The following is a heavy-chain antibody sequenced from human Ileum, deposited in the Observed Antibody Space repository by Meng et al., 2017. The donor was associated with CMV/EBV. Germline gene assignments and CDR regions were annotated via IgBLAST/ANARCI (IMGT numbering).Heavy chain of an antibody. V-gene: IGHV1-2*02. D-gene: IGHD3-10*02. CDR1: GYTFTGSY. J-gene: IGHJ4*02. CDR2: INPNNGGT. CDR3: AVHLYPRPEVY. Sequence: GQLVQVGVEVRKPGASVKVSCKTSGYTFTGSYVHWVRQAPGQGLEWLGYINPNNGGTKYSQKFQGRVTMTRDTSITTAYMELTRLAYDDTAMYYCAVHLYPRPEVYWGQGTLVTVSS.